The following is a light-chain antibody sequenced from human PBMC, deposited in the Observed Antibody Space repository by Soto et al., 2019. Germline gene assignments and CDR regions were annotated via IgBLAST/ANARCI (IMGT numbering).Light chain of an antibody. CDR1: QSVGSN. CDR3: QQYNDWPPWT. V-gene: IGKV3-15*01. CDR2: GAS. Sequence: EIVMTQSPAPLSVSPGERATLSCRASQSVGSNLAWYQQKRGQAPRLLIYGASTRATGIPARFSGSGSGTEFTLTISSLQSEDFAVYYCQQYNDWPPWTFGQGTKVDIK. J-gene: IGKJ1*01.